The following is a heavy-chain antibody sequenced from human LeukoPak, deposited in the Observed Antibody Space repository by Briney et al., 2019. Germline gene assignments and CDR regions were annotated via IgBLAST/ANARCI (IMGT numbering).Heavy chain of an antibody. Sequence: PSETLSLTCTVSGVSIDSHDWSWVRQSPGKGLEWLGYSHYSGDTRYNPSLKNRVTISLDTSKNQFSLRLSSVTAADTAVYFCAKGEYSRTSYYHYYMDVWGKGTTVTVSS. CDR3: AKGEYSRTSYYHYYMDV. D-gene: IGHD6-6*01. CDR2: SHYSGDT. J-gene: IGHJ6*03. V-gene: IGHV4-59*11. CDR1: GVSIDSHD.